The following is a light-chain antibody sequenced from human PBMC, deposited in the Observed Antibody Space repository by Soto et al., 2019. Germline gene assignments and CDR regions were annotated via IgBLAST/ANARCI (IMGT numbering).Light chain of an antibody. Sequence: EIVMTQSPATLSVSPGERATLSCRASQSVNSKLAWYQQKPGQRPRRLIYGASTRATDITARFSASGSGTDFTLTITRLESEDFAVYYCQHYCTRPSTFGQGTKVEIK. CDR2: GAS. CDR3: QHYCTRPST. J-gene: IGKJ1*01. CDR1: QSVNSK. V-gene: IGKV3-15*01.